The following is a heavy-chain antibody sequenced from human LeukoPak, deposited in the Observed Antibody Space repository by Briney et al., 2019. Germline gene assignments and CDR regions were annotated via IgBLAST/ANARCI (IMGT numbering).Heavy chain of an antibody. CDR3: ARGPPRLGFDL. J-gene: IGHJ4*02. CDR1: GGSISNYY. CDR2: VYYSGST. Sequence: PSETLSLTCTVSGGSISNYYWSWIRQPPGKGLEWIGYVYYSGSTNYNPSLKSRLTMSVDTSKNQFSLKLKSVTAADTAVYYCARGPPRLGFDLWGQGTLVTVSS. V-gene: IGHV4-59*01.